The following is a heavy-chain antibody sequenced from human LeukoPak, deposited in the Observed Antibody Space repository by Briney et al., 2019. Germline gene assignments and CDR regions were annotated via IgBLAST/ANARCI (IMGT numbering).Heavy chain of an antibody. J-gene: IGHJ4*02. CDR3: ARSIVVVPAAEYYFDY. V-gene: IGHV4-30-2*01. Sequence: SETLFLTCTVSGGSISSGGYYWSWIRQPPGKGLEWIGYIYHSGSTYYNPSLKSRVTISVDRSKNQFSLKLSSVTAADTAVYYCARSIVVVPAAEYYFDYWGQGTLVTVSS. D-gene: IGHD2-2*01. CDR1: GGSISSGGYY. CDR2: IYHSGST.